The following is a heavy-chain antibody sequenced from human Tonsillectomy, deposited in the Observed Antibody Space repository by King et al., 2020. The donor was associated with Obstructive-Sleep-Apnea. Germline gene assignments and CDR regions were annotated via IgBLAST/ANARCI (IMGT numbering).Heavy chain of an antibody. J-gene: IGHJ4*02. CDR3: ARVRCGGDCTIDY. V-gene: IGHV4-59*01. D-gene: IGHD2-21*02. Sequence: VQLQESGPGLVKPSETLSLTCTVSGGSISSYYWSWIRQPPGKGLEWIGYISYSGCTNYNPSLKSRVTIYVDTSKNQFSLKLSSVTAADTAVYYCARVRCGGDCTIDYWGQGTLVTVSS. CDR2: ISYSGCT. CDR1: GGSISSYY.